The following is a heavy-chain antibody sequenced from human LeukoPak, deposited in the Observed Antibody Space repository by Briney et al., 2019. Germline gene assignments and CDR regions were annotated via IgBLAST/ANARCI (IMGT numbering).Heavy chain of an antibody. V-gene: IGHV4-38-2*01. CDR3: ARQGGSSSPYYYYMDV. J-gene: IGHJ6*03. CDR1: GYSISSGYD. CDR2: MYHSGST. Sequence: SETLSLTCAVSGYSISSGYDWGWFRQPPGKGLEWIGCMYHSGSTYYNPSLKSRGTISVDTSKNQFSLKLSSVTAADTAVYYCARQGGSSSPYYYYMDVWGKGATVTVS. D-gene: IGHD6-13*01.